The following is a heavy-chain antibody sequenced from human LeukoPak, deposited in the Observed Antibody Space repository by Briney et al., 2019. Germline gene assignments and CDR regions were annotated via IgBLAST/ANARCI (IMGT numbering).Heavy chain of an antibody. CDR1: GYSISSGYY. CDR2: LYHSGNT. D-gene: IGHD3-10*01. Sequence: SETLSLTCTVSGYSISSGYYWGWVRQPPGKGLEWLGNLYHSGNTNYNPSLKSRVTISVDTSKNQFSLNLSSVTAADTAVYYCARVFYASGSYFGHWGQGTLVTVSS. CDR3: ARVFYASGSYFGH. J-gene: IGHJ4*02. V-gene: IGHV4-38-2*02.